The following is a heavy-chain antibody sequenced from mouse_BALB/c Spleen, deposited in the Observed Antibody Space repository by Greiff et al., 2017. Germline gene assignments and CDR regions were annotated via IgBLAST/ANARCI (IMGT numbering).Heavy chain of an antibody. V-gene: IGHV12-3*02. Sequence: QVQLKESGPGLVKPSQSLFLACSITGFPITSGYYWIWIRQSPGKPLEWMGYITHSGETFYNPSLQSPISITRETSKNQFFLQLNSVTTEDTAMYYCAGDSTMITTKAMDYWGQGTSVTVSS. CDR1: GFPITSGYY. CDR3: AGDSTMITTKAMDY. CDR2: ITHSGET. J-gene: IGHJ4*01. D-gene: IGHD2-4*01.